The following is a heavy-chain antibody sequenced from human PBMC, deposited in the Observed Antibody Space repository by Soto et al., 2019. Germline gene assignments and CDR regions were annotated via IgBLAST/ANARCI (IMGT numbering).Heavy chain of an antibody. CDR1: GFPFSNHA. J-gene: IGHJ5*02. V-gene: IGHV3-23*01. Sequence: GGSLRLSCAASGFPFSNHAMSWVRQAPGKGLEWVSGISDGGDLIYYADSVKGRFSMSRDNSRNTVYLQMNSLRAEDTAVYYCARLPYSNLLGGLDPWGRGTLVTVSS. CDR3: ARLPYSNLLGGLDP. CDR2: ISDGGDLI. D-gene: IGHD6-13*01.